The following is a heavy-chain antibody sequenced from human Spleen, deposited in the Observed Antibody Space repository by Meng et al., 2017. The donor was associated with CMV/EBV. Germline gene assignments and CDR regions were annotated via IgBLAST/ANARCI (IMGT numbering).Heavy chain of an antibody. V-gene: IGHV3-30-3*01. J-gene: IGHJ4*02. CDR3: ARDRGRYCSSTSCQIHY. CDR1: GFTFNNYA. Sequence: GESLKISCAASGFTFNNYAIHWVRQAPGKGLEWVAVISYDGIEKRYPDSVKGRFTISRDNSKNTLYLQMNSLKAEDTAVYYCARDRGRYCSSTSCQIHYWGQGTLVTVSS. CDR2: ISYDGIEK. D-gene: IGHD2-2*01.